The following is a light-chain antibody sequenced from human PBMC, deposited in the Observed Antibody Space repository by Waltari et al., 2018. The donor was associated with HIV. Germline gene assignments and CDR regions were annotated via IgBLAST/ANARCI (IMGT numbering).Light chain of an antibody. J-gene: IGLJ3*02. CDR2: DVS. CDR3: ESYTSTSVWV. CDR1: SNDVGGYNY. Sequence: QSALTQPASVSGSPGQSITISCTGSSNDVGGYNYVSWYQKHPGKAPRLMIYDVSTRPSGVSDRFSGSKSGDTASLTISGLQPEDEADYYCESYTSTSVWVFGGGTRLTVL. V-gene: IGLV2-14*03.